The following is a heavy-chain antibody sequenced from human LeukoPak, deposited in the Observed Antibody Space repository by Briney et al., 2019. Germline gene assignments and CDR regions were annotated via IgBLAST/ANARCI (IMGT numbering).Heavy chain of an antibody. CDR1: GFTFSSYE. CDR2: ISNSGSTI. Sequence: GGSLRLSCAASGFTFSSYEMNWVRQAPGKGLEWVSYISNSGSTIYHADSVKGRFTISRDNAKNSLYLQMNSLRAEDTAVYYCARDWGGGTHDYWGQGILVTVSS. J-gene: IGHJ4*02. D-gene: IGHD3-10*01. CDR3: ARDWGGGTHDY. V-gene: IGHV3-48*03.